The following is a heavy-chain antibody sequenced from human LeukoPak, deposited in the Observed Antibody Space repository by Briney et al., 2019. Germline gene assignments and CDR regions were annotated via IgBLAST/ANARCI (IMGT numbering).Heavy chain of an antibody. CDR2: TSYSEGT. CDR3: ATADWESFYFDS. J-gene: IGHJ4*02. V-gene: IGHV4-31*03. D-gene: IGHD1-26*01. Sequence: PSETLSLTCTVSGGSVSRGGYYWNWLRQHPGKGLEWIGFTSYSEGTYYSPSLMSRITISVDRSQNQFSLKMRDVTAADTAVYFCATADWESFYFDSWGQGVLVAVSS. CDR1: GGSVSRGGYY.